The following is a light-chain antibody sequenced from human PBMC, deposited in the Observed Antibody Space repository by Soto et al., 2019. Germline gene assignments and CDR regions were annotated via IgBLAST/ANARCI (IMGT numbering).Light chain of an antibody. CDR3: SSYAGSKVV. J-gene: IGLJ3*02. CDR1: SSDVGSYNY. CDR2: EVS. V-gene: IGLV2-8*01. Sequence: QSVLTQPPSASGSPGQSVTISCTGTSSDVGSYNYVSWYQQHPGKAPKLMIYEVSKRPSGVPVRFSGSKSGNTASLVVFGLQAEDEANYYCSSYAGSKVVFGGGTKVTVL.